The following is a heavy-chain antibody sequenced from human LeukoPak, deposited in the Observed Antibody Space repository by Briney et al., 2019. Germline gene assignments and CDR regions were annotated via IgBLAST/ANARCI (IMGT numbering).Heavy chain of an antibody. CDR2: IYHSGST. CDR1: GYSISSGYY. J-gene: IGHJ5*02. V-gene: IGHV4-38-2*02. D-gene: IGHD3-10*01. Sequence: SETLSLTCTVSGYSISSGYYWGWIRQPPGEGLEWIGSIYHSGSTYYNPSLKSRVTISVDTSKNQFSLKLSSVTAADTAAYYCARVRGFGELLLNWFDPWGQGTLVTVSS. CDR3: ARVRGFGELLLNWFDP.